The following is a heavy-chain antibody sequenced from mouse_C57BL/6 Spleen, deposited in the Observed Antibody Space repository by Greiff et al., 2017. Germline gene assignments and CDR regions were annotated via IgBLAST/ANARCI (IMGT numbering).Heavy chain of an antibody. J-gene: IGHJ4*01. CDR2: INPNYGTT. Sequence: QLVESGPELVKPGASVKISCKASGYSFTDYNMNWVKQSNGKSLEWIGVINPNYGTTSYNQKFKGKATLTVDQSSSAAYMQLNSLTSEDSAVYYCASQRPGRSTVVGAMGSWGQRTSVTVSS. CDR3: ASQRPGRSTVVGAMGS. CDR1: GYSFTDYN. D-gene: IGHD1-1*01. V-gene: IGHV1-39*01.